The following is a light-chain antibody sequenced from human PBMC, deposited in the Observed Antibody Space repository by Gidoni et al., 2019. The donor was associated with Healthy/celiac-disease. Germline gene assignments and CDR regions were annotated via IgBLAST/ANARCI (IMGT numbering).Light chain of an antibody. V-gene: IGKV1-5*03. CDR1: QSISSW. Sequence: DIQMTQSPSTLSASVGDRVTITCRASQSISSWLAWYQQKPGKAPKHLIYKASSLESGVPSRFSGSGSGTEFTLTISSLQADDFATYYCKQYNSYSFGQGTKLEIK. CDR3: KQYNSYS. J-gene: IGKJ2*01. CDR2: KAS.